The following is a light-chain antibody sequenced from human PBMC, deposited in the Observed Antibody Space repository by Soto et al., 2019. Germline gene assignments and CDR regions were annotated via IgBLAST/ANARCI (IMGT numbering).Light chain of an antibody. CDR3: SSYTTSYFYV. CDR2: GVK. CDR1: GREIGAYNY. V-gene: IGLV2-14*01. J-gene: IGLJ1*01. Sequence: QPVLTQPASVSGSPGQSITISCTGSGREIGAYNYVSWYQQHPGKAPKLIIYGVKNRPSGVSNRFSASKSAFTASLTISGLQAEDEADYYCSSYTTSYFYVFGPGTKLTVL.